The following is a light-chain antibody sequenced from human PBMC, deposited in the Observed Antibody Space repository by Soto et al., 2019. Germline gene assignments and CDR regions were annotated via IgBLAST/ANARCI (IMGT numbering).Light chain of an antibody. CDR2: EVS. Sequence: QPVLTQPPSASGSPGQSVTISCTGTSSDVGGYNYVSWYQQHPGKAPKLMIYEVSKRPSGVPDRFSGSKSGNTASLTVSGLQAEDEADYYCSSYAGSKGVFGGGTKVTVL. V-gene: IGLV2-8*01. J-gene: IGLJ2*01. CDR1: SSDVGGYNY. CDR3: SSYAGSKGV.